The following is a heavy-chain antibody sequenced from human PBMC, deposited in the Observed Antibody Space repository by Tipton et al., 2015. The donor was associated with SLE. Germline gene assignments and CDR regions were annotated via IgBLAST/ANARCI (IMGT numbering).Heavy chain of an antibody. Sequence: SLRLSCAASGFTFSSYGKHWGRQGPGKGLEWVAVISYDGSNKYYPDSVKGRFTISRDNSKNTLYLQMNSLRAEDTAVYYCARDGGSGDQFDYWGQGTLVTVSS. J-gene: IGHJ4*02. CDR2: ISYDGSNK. CDR1: GFTFSSYG. D-gene: IGHD7-27*01. CDR3: ARDGGSGDQFDY. V-gene: IGHV3-30*04.